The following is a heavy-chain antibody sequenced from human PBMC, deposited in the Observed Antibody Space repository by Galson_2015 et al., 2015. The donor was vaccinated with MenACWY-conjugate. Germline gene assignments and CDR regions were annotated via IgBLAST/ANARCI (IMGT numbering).Heavy chain of an antibody. CDR2: IYWDDDK. Sequence: PALVKPTQTLTLPCTFSGFSLSTCVVGVGWIRQPPGKALEWLALIYWDDDKRYSPSLRSRLTITKDTSKNHVVLTMTNMDPVDTATYYCSRTGATPGDYWGQGTLVTVSS. D-gene: IGHD2-15*01. CDR3: SRTGATPGDY. V-gene: IGHV2-5*02. J-gene: IGHJ4*02. CDR1: GFSLSTCVVG.